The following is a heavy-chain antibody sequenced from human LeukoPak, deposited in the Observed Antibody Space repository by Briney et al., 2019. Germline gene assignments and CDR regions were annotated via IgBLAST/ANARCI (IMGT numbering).Heavy chain of an antibody. CDR2: IYYSGST. CDR1: GGSISSSSYY. D-gene: IGHD3-9*01. CDR3: ASLYYDILTGPPP. J-gene: IGHJ5*02. V-gene: IGHV4-39*01. Sequence: SETLSLTCTVSGGSISSSSYYWGWIRQPPGKGLEWIGSIYYSGSTYYNPSLKSRVTISVDTSKSQFSLKLSSVTAADTAVYYCASLYYDILTGPPPWGQGTLVTVSS.